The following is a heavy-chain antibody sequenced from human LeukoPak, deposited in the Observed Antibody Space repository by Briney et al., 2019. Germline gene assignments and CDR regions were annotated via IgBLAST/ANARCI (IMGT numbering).Heavy chain of an antibody. CDR3: ASSTGRYFDL. CDR2: INHSGST. D-gene: IGHD1-14*01. Sequence: SETLSLTCAVYGGSFSGYYWSWIRQPPGKGLGWTGEINHSGSTNYNPSLKSRVTISVDTSKNQFSLKLSSVTAADTAVYYCASSTGRYFDLWGRGTLVTVSS. CDR1: GGSFSGYY. V-gene: IGHV4-34*01. J-gene: IGHJ2*01.